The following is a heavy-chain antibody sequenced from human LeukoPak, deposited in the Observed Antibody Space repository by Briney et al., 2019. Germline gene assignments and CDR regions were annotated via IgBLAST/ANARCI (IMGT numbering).Heavy chain of an antibody. CDR3: ARSRTSLDAFDI. Sequence: ASVKVSCKASGYTFTSYDINRVRQATGQGLEWMGWMNPNSGNTGYAQKFQGRVTMTRNTSISTAYMELSSLRSEDTAVYYCARSRTSLDAFDIWGQGTMVTVSS. J-gene: IGHJ3*02. D-gene: IGHD1-14*01. CDR2: MNPNSGNT. CDR1: GYTFTSYD. V-gene: IGHV1-8*01.